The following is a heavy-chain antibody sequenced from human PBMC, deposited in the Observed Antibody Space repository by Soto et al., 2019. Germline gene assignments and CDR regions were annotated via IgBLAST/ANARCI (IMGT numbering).Heavy chain of an antibody. CDR2: ISGSGGST. Sequence: EVQLLESGGGLVQPGGSLRLSCAASGFTFSSYAMSWVRQAPGKGLEWVSAISGSGGSTYYADSVKGRFTISRDNSKNTLYLQMNSLRAEDTAVYYCARIGYDRYYFDYWGQGTLVTVSS. CDR1: GFTFSSYA. V-gene: IGHV3-23*01. CDR3: ARIGYDRYYFDY. J-gene: IGHJ4*02. D-gene: IGHD5-12*01.